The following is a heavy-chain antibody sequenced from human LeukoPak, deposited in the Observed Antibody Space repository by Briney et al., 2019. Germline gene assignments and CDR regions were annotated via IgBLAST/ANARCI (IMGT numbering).Heavy chain of an antibody. V-gene: IGHV1-2*02. Sequence: ASVKASCKASGYTFTGYYMHWVRQAPGQGLEWMGWINPNSGGTNYAQKFQGRVTMTRDTSISTAYMELSRLRSDDTAVYYCAREDNWNSDLNYWGQGTLVTVSS. D-gene: IGHD1-1*01. CDR2: INPNSGGT. J-gene: IGHJ4*02. CDR3: AREDNWNSDLNY. CDR1: GYTFTGYY.